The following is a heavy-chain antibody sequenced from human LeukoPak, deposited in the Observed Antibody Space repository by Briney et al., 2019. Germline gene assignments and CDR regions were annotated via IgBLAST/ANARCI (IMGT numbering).Heavy chain of an antibody. CDR3: ARWRWVLPFDY. J-gene: IGHJ4*02. V-gene: IGHV3-30*03. Sequence: GGSLRLSCAASGFTFSSYGMHWVRQAPGKGLEWVAGISYDGSNKYYADSVKGRFTISRDNAKNSLYLQMNSLRAEDTAVYYCARWRWVLPFDYWGQGTLVTVSS. D-gene: IGHD5-24*01. CDR2: ISYDGSNK. CDR1: GFTFSSYG.